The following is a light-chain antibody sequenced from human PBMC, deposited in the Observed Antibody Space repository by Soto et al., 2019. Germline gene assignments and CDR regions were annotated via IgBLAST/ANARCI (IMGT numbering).Light chain of an antibody. Sequence: DIQMTQSPSTLSASVGDRVIITCRASQSISSWLAWYQQKPGKAPNLLIYKASALKSGVPSRFSGSGSGTEFTLTISSLQPDHFATYYCQQYDNDSWTFGQGTKVEI. CDR3: QQYDNDSWT. J-gene: IGKJ1*01. CDR1: QSISSW. CDR2: KAS. V-gene: IGKV1-5*03.